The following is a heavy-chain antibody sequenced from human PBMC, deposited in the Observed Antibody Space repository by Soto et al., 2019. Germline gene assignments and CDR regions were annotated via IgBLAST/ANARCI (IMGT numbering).Heavy chain of an antibody. CDR2: ISTYNVNT. Sequence: QIQLVQSGGEVKKPGASVNVSCKASGYTCTNYGISWVRQAPGQGLEGMGWISTYNVNTIYAQNFQDRVTMTTDNATRTAYRELKSLTSDDTGVYYCSRVPGELHLLDAFDVWGQGTMLTVSS. J-gene: IGHJ3*01. CDR3: SRVPGELHLLDAFDV. CDR1: GYTCTNYG. D-gene: IGHD1-7*01. V-gene: IGHV1-18*01.